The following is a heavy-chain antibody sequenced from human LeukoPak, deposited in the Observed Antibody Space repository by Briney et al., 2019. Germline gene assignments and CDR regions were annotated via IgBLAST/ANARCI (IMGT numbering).Heavy chain of an antibody. CDR1: GGSFSGYY. V-gene: IGHV4-34*01. J-gene: IGHJ4*02. CDR2: INHSGST. CDR3: ARGRQLNS. Sequence: SETLSLTCAVYGGSFSGYYWSWIRQPPGKGLEWIGEINHSGSTNYNPSLKSRVTISVDTSKNQFSLKLSSVTAADTAVYYCARGRQLNSWGQGSLATVSS. D-gene: IGHD1-1*01.